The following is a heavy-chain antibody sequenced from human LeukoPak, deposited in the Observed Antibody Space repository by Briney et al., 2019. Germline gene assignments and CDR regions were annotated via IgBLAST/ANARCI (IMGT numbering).Heavy chain of an antibody. CDR1: GGSISSGSYY. V-gene: IGHV4-61*02. CDR3: ARAHTATTHTGYFDY. Sequence: PSQPLSLTCTVSGGSISSGSYYWRWIRQPAGKGLEWIGRISTSGSTNYNPSLKSRVTISVDTSKNQFSLKLSSVTAADTAVYYCARAHTATTHTGYFDYWGRGTLVTVSS. CDR2: ISTSGST. J-gene: IGHJ4*02. D-gene: IGHD5-18*01.